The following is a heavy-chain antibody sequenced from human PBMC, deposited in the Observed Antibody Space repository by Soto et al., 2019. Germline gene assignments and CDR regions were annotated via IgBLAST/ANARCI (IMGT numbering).Heavy chain of an antibody. J-gene: IGHJ6*03. V-gene: IGHV4-34*01. CDR3: ARGFPTVTTLYYYYMDV. CDR1: GGSFSGYY. Sequence: SETLSLTCAVYGGSFSGYYWSWILQPPGKGLEWIGEINHSGSTNYNPSLKSRVTISVDTSKNQFSLKLSSVTAADTAVYYCARGFPTVTTLYYYYMDVWGKGTTVTVSS. D-gene: IGHD4-4*01. CDR2: INHSGST.